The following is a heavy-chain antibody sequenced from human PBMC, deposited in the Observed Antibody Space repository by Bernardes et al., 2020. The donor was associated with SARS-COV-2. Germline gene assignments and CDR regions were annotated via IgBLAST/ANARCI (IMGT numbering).Heavy chain of an antibody. D-gene: IGHD1-1*01. CDR2: ISAYNGNT. CDR1: GYTFSDYG. Sequence: ASVKVSCKASGYTFSDYGFNWVRQAPGQGLEWLGWISAYNGNTYSAPTLQGRVTLTTDTSTSTAYMDLRNLRSDDTAVYYCARELERRGGDALDVWGQGTLVTVSS. V-gene: IGHV1-18*01. CDR3: ARELERRGGDALDV. J-gene: IGHJ3*01.